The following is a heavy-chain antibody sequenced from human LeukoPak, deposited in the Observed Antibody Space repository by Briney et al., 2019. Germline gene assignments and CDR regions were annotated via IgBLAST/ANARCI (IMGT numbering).Heavy chain of an antibody. CDR1: GYTFTSYG. CDR2: ISAYNGYT. Sequence: ASVKVSCKASGYTFTSYGISWVRQAPGQGLEWMGWISAYNGYTNYAQKLQGRVTMTTDTSTSTAYMELRSLRSDDTAVYYCARDLGMRYYYDSSGRTAMGYWGQGTLVTVSS. V-gene: IGHV1-18*01. J-gene: IGHJ4*02. D-gene: IGHD3-22*01. CDR3: ARDLGMRYYYDSSGRTAMGY.